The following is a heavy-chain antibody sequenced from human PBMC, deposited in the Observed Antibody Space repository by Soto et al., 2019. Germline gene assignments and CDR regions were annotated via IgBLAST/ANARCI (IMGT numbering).Heavy chain of an antibody. Sequence: ASVKVSCKASGYTFTGYYMHWVRQAPGQGLEWMGWINPNSGGTNYEQKFQGRVTMTRDTSISTAYMELSRLRSDDTAVYYCARDGHYYDSSGYYCWGQGTMVTVSS. V-gene: IGHV1-2*02. CDR1: GYTFTGYY. CDR2: INPNSGGT. CDR3: ARDGHYYDSSGYYC. D-gene: IGHD3-22*01. J-gene: IGHJ4*02.